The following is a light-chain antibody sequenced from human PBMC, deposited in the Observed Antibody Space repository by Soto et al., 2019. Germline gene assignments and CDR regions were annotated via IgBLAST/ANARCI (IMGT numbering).Light chain of an antibody. Sequence: IVLTQSPCTLSLSPGSRATLSCRASQSVSSSYLAWYQQKPGQAPRLXIYGASSRATGIPDRFSGSVSGTDFTLTISRLETEDFAVYYCQQYGSSPPTFGQGTKVDIK. CDR2: GAS. CDR3: QQYGSSPPT. J-gene: IGKJ1*01. CDR1: QSVSSSY. V-gene: IGKV3-20*01.